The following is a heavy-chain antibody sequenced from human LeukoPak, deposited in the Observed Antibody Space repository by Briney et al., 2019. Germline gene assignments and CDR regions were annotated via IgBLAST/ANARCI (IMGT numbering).Heavy chain of an antibody. J-gene: IGHJ5*02. V-gene: IGHV6-1*01. CDR3: VRDHCTGGNCYANWFDP. CDR1: GDSVSSNSAA. D-gene: IGHD2-15*01. CDR2: TCYRSKWYN. Sequence: SQTLSLTCAISGDSVSSNSAAWNWISQSPSSGLEWLGRTCYRSKWYNHYAVSVKSRITVNPDTSKNQFSLQLNSVTPEDTAVYYCVRDHCTGGNCYANWFDPWGQGTLVTVSS.